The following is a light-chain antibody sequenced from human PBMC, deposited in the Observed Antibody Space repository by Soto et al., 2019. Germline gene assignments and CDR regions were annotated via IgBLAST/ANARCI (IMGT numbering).Light chain of an antibody. V-gene: IGLV1-40*01. CDR2: SNT. CDR3: QSYDSSLSGVV. J-gene: IGLJ2*01. Sequence: QSVLTQPPSVSGAPGQRVTISCTGSSSNIGGGYDVHWYQQLPGTAPKLLIYSNTHRPSGVPGRFSGTKSGTSASLAITGLQAEDEADYYCQSYDSSLSGVVFGGGTKLTVL. CDR1: SSNIGGGYD.